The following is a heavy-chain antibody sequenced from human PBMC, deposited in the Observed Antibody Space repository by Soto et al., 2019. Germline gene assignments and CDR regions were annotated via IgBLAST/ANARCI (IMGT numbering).Heavy chain of an antibody. D-gene: IGHD3-3*01. V-gene: IGHV1-2*04. CDR3: ARDRKAYYDFWSGYFNYYYGMDV. J-gene: IGHJ6*02. Sequence: QVQLVQSGAEVKKSGASEKVSCKAAGYSFTGYYMHWVRQAPGQGLEWMGWIDPNSGGTNYAQKFQGWVTMTRDTSISTAYMELSRLRSDDTAVYYCARDRKAYYDFWSGYFNYYYGMDVWGQGTTVTVSS. CDR2: IDPNSGGT. CDR1: GYSFTGYY.